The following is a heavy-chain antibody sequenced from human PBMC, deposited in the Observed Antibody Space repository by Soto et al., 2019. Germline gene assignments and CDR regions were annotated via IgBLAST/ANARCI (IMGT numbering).Heavy chain of an antibody. CDR1: GFTFSSYA. Sequence: QVQLVESGGGVVQPGRSLRLSCAASGFTFSSYAMHWVRQAPGKGLAWVAVISYDGSNKYYADSVKGRFTISRDNSKNTLYLQMNSPRAEDTAVYYCAREVAAAGLYGMDVWGQGTTVTVSS. V-gene: IGHV3-30-3*01. CDR3: AREVAAAGLYGMDV. J-gene: IGHJ6*02. D-gene: IGHD6-13*01. CDR2: ISYDGSNK.